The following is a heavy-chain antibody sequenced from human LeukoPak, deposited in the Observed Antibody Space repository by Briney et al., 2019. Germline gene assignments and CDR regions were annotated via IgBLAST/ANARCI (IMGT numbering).Heavy chain of an antibody. CDR2: IYISGST. Sequence: SQTLSLTCTVSGDSISSGSYYWNCIRQPAGKGLECIGRIYISGSTNYNPSLESRVTISVDRSRNQFSLKLSSVTAADTAMYYCASAYYYDSSGYYGVSQGAFDIWGQGTMVTVSS. V-gene: IGHV4-61*02. J-gene: IGHJ3*02. CDR3: ASAYYYDSSGYYGVSQGAFDI. D-gene: IGHD3-22*01. CDR1: GDSISSGSYY.